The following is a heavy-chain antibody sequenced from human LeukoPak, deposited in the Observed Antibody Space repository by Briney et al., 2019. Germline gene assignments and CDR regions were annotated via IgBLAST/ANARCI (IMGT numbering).Heavy chain of an antibody. V-gene: IGHV3-74*01. CDR1: GLTFNTYA. J-gene: IGHJ1*01. CDR3: ARAPSEIGGYYPEYFRH. D-gene: IGHD3-22*01. Sequence: PGGSLRLSCVASGLTFNTYAMSWVRQAPGKGLVWVSRIKSDGSTNYADSVKGRFTISRDNAKNTVSLQMNSLRAEDTGVYYCARAPSEIGGYYPEYFRHWGQGTLVTVSS. CDR2: IKSDGST.